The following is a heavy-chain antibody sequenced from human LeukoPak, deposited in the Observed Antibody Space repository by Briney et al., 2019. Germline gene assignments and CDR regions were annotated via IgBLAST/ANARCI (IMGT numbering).Heavy chain of an antibody. D-gene: IGHD6-13*01. CDR2: ISSSGSTI. Sequence: GGSLRLSCAASGFTFSSYEMNWVRQAPGKGLEWVSYISSSGSTIYYADSVKGRFTISRGNAKNSLYLQMNSQRAEDTAVYYCARDAGIAEAPDYWGQGTLVTVSS. CDR3: ARDAGIAEAPDY. CDR1: GFTFSSYE. J-gene: IGHJ4*02. V-gene: IGHV3-48*03.